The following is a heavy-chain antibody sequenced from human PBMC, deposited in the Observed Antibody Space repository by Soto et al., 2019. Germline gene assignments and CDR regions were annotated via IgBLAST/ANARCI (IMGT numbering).Heavy chain of an antibody. CDR2: ISYDGSSK. J-gene: IGHJ4*02. D-gene: IGHD6-13*01. V-gene: IGHV3-30-3*01. CDR1: GFTFSSYA. CDR3: ARDEGIAAPTNFDY. Sequence: QVQLVESGGGVVQPGRALRLSCAASGFTFSSYAMHWVRQAPGKGLEWVAVISYDGSSKYYADSVKGRFTISRDNSKNTLDLQMNSLRAEDTAVYYCARDEGIAAPTNFDYWGQGTLVTVSS.